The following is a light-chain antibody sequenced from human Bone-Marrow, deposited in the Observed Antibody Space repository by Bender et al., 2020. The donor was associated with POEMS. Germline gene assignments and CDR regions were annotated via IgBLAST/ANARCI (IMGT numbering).Light chain of an antibody. CDR3: CSYAGNWIYVA. CDR2: DVT. CDR1: NSDLGSYNL. V-gene: IGLV2-23*02. J-gene: IGLJ2*01. Sequence: QSALTQPASVSGSPGQSITISCTGSNSDLGSYNLVSWYQHHPGKAPKLLIYDVTKRPSGVSNRFSGSKSGKSASLTISGLQAEDEADYYCCSYAGNWIYVAFGGGTKLTVL.